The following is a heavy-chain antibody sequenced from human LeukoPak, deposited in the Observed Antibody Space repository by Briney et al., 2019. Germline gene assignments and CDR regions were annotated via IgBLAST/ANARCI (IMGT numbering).Heavy chain of an antibody. CDR3: PRGGGLDV. Sequence: GGSLRLSCAASGFTFSSYWVNWARQAPGKGLEWVASINHNGNVNYYVDSVKGRFTISRDNAKNSLYLQMSNLRAEDTAVYFCPRGGGLDVWGQGATVTVSS. CDR1: GFTFSSYW. D-gene: IGHD3-16*01. J-gene: IGHJ6*02. CDR2: INHNGNVN. V-gene: IGHV3-7*03.